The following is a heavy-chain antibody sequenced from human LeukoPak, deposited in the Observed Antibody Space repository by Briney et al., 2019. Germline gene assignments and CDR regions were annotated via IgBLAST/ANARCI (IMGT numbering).Heavy chain of an antibody. CDR2: IIPIFGTA. J-gene: IGHJ4*02. CDR1: GYTFTSYG. CDR3: ASLFSYYGSGSYYSSEGARLDY. V-gene: IGHV1-69*13. D-gene: IGHD3-10*01. Sequence: GASVKVSCKASGYTFTSYGISWVRQAPGQGLEWMGGIIPIFGTANYAQKFQGRVTITADESTSTAYMELSSLRSEDTAVYYCASLFSYYGSGSYYSSEGARLDYWGQGTLVTVSS.